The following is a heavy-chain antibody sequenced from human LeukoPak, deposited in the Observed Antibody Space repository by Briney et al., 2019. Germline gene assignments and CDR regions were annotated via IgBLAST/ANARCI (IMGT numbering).Heavy chain of an antibody. CDR3: ARVKYYGSGSYYTGRSRPYYYGMDV. CDR2: INHSGST. D-gene: IGHD3-10*01. J-gene: IGHJ6*02. CDR1: GGSFSGYY. Sequence: SETLSLTCAVYGGSFSGYYWSWIRQPPGKGLEWIGEINHSGSTNYNPSLKSRVTISVDTSKNQFSLKLSSVTAADTAVYYCARVKYYGSGSYYTGRSRPYYYGMDVWGQGTTVTVSS. V-gene: IGHV4-34*01.